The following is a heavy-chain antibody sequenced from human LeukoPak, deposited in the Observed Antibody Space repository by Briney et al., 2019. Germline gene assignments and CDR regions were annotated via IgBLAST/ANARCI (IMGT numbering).Heavy chain of an antibody. CDR1: GYTFTGYY. CDR2: INPHSGGA. Sequence: ASVKVSCKASGYTFTGYYIHWVRQAPGQGLEWMGWINPHSGGANYAQKFQGGVTMTRDTSITTAYMELSSLRSDDTAVYYCAKDVGEYCSSTNCYASHYWGQGTLVTVSS. J-gene: IGHJ4*02. CDR3: AKDVGEYCSSTNCYASHY. D-gene: IGHD2-2*01. V-gene: IGHV1-2*02.